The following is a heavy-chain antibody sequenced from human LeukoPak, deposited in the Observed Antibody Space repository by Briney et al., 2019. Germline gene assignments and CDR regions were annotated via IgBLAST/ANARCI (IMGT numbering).Heavy chain of an antibody. CDR1: GGSISSYY. J-gene: IGHJ4*02. CDR2: IYYSGST. V-gene: IGHV4-59*01. CDR3: ARENTMVGFDY. Sequence: PSETLSLTCTVSGGSISSYYWSWIRQPPGKGLEWIGYIYYSGSTDYNPSLKSRVTISVDTSKNQFSLKLSSVTAADTAVYYCARENTMVGFDYWGQGTLVTVSS. D-gene: IGHD3-10*02.